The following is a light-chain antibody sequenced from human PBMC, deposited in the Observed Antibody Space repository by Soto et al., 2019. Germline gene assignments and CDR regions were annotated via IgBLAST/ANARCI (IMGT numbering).Light chain of an antibody. CDR3: QQYGSSPQT. Sequence: EIVLTQSPGTPSLSPGERATLSCRASQSVSSISVGRYQQKPCQAPRLLIYGSSTRPTSSPDRFTGSGSGTAFTLTITRLEPEDFAAYYCQQYGSSPQTFGQRTKVVIE. CDR2: GSS. CDR1: QSVSSIS. V-gene: IGKV3-20*01. J-gene: IGKJ1*01.